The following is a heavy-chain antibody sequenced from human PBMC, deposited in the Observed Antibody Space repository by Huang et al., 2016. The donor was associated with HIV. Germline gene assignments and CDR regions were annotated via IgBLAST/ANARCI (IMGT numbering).Heavy chain of an antibody. CDR3: ARDTMVRGFDY. CDR2: ISYSWGT. Sequence: QVQLQESGPGLVKPSETLSLTCTVSGGSISSHYWSWIRQPPGKGLEWIGSISYSWGTNDNPTLKSLVTISVYTTKNKFSLKLSSVTAADTGEYYCARDTMVRGFDYWGQGTLVTVSS. V-gene: IGHV4-59*11. D-gene: IGHD3-10*01. J-gene: IGHJ4*02. CDR1: GGSISSHY.